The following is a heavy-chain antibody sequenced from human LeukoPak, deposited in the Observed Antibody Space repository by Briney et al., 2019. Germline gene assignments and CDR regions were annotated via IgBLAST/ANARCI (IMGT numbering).Heavy chain of an antibody. Sequence: PGESLKISCKGSGYSFTTYWIGWVGQMPGKGLEWMGIIFPGDSETIYSPSFQGQVTISADKYISTAYLQWRSLKASDTAMYYCATSESQTRFDYWGQGTLVTASS. D-gene: IGHD1/OR15-1a*01. CDR3: ATSESQTRFDY. CDR2: IFPGDSET. J-gene: IGHJ4*02. V-gene: IGHV5-51*01. CDR1: GYSFTTYW.